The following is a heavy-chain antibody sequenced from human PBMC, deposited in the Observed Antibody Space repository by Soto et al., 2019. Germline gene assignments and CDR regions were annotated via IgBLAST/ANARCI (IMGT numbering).Heavy chain of an antibody. V-gene: IGHV3-30*04. CDR3: ARDFIVGAPDYFDY. CDR2: ISYDGRVK. CDR1: GFTFSDYP. J-gene: IGHJ4*02. Sequence: QVQLVESGGGVVQPGRSLSLSCAASGFTFSDYPMHWVRQAPGKGLEWVAVISYDGRVKYYVDSVKGRFTISRDDSKNTLYLQMNSLRVDETAVYYCARDFIVGAPDYFDYWSQGTLVTVSS. D-gene: IGHD1-26*01.